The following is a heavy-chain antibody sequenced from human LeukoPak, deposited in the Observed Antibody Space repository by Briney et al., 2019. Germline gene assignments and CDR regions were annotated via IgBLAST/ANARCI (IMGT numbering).Heavy chain of an antibody. CDR3: ARVPSGYTLGYGYYYYYMDV. J-gene: IGHJ6*03. D-gene: IGHD5-18*01. CDR1: GFTFSDYT. Sequence: GGSLRLSCAVSGFTFSDYTMTWVRQAPGKGLEWVSYISTSSSTIYYADSVKGRFTISRDNTKDALYLQMNSLRAEDTAVYYCARVPSGYTLGYGYYYYYMDVWGKGTTVTVSS. CDR2: ISTSSSTI. V-gene: IGHV3-48*04.